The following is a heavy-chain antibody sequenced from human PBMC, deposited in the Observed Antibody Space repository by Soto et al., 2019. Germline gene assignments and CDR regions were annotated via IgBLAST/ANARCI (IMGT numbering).Heavy chain of an antibody. D-gene: IGHD1-1*01. CDR3: ARDRDWNDVFFDY. CDR2: ISSSGSTI. J-gene: IGHJ4*02. Sequence: GGSLRLSCAASGFTFSDYYMSWIRQAPGKGLEWVSYISSSGSTIYYADSVKGRFTISRDNAKNSLYLQMNSLRAEDTAVYYCARDRDWNDVFFDYWAQGTLVTVSS. V-gene: IGHV3-11*01. CDR1: GFTFSDYY.